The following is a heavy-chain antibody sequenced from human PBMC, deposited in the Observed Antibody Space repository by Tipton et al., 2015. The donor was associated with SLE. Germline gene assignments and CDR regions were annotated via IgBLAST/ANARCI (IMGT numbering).Heavy chain of an antibody. CDR2: ISAYNGDT. CDR3: ARALHCTTTSCFFDY. D-gene: IGHD2-2*01. Sequence: QLVQSGGEVKKPGASVKVSCKASGYIFSNYGISWVRQAPGQGLEWMGWISAYNGDTDCAQKFQDRVTMTTDTSTSTAHMELRSLRSDDTAVYYCARALHCTTTSCFFDYWGQGTLVTVSS. J-gene: IGHJ4*02. V-gene: IGHV1-18*01. CDR1: GYIFSNYG.